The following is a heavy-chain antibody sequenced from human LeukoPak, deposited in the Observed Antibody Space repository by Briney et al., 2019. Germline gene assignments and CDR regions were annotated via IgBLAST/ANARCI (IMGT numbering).Heavy chain of an antibody. V-gene: IGHV3-48*03. Sequence: GGSLRLSCAASGFTFSSYEMNWVRQAPGKGLEWVSYISSSGSTIYYADSVKGRFTISRDNAKNSLYLQVNSLRAEDTAVYYCARESEQLDLDYWGQGTLVTVSS. CDR2: ISSSGSTI. CDR1: GFTFSSYE. D-gene: IGHD6-13*01. CDR3: ARESEQLDLDY. J-gene: IGHJ4*02.